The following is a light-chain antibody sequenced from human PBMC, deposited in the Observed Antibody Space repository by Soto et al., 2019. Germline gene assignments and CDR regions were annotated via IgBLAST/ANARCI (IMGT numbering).Light chain of an antibody. CDR3: QQYGSPPKT. CDR2: GAS. J-gene: IGKJ1*01. Sequence: IVLTKYPCALCLSPGERATLSCRASQSVXSSYLAWYQQKPGQAPSLPXVGASSRATGIPDRLSGSGSGTDFTLTISRLDAEDFALYYCQQYGSPPKTVGQGTKVDIK. CDR1: QSVXSSY. V-gene: IGKV3-20*01.